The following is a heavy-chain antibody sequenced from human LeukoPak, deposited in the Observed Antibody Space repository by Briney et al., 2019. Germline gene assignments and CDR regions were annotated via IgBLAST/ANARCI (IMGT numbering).Heavy chain of an antibody. CDR3: ARSPSIVGTTRTFDY. D-gene: IGHD1-26*01. J-gene: IGHJ4*02. CDR1: GYTFPNYA. CDR2: ISPNNGST. V-gene: IGHV1-18*01. Sequence: ASVKVSCKASGYTFPNYAISWVRQAPGQGLEWMGWISPNNGSTNYAQKLQGRVTMTTNTPTSTAYMELRSLRSDDTAVYYCARSPSIVGTTRTFDYWGQGTLVTVSS.